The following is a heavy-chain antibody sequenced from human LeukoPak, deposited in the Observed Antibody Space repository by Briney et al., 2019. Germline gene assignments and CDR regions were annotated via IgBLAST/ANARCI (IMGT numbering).Heavy chain of an antibody. CDR1: GGSISSYY. V-gene: IGHV4-59*01. CDR2: IYYSGST. J-gene: IGHJ5*02. D-gene: IGHD6-13*01. CDR3: ARVQPGYSSRGNWFDP. Sequence: PSETLSLTCTVSGGSISSYYWSWIRQPPGKGLEWIGYIYYSGSTNYNPSLKSRVTISVDTSKNQFSLKLSSVTAADTAVYYCARVQPGYSSRGNWFDPWGQGTLVTVSS.